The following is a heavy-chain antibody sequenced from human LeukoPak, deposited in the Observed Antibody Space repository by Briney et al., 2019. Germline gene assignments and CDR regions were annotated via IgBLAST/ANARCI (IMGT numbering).Heavy chain of an antibody. Sequence: SETLSLTCTVSGGSISSSSYYWGWIRQPPGKGLEWIGSIYYSGSTYYNPSLKGRVTISVDTSKNQFSLKLSSVTAADTAVYYCARGTSGYSYGYRYYYYYYMDVWGKGTTVTVSS. CDR1: GGSISSSSYY. CDR3: ARGTSGYSYGYRYYYYYYMDV. CDR2: IYYSGST. J-gene: IGHJ6*03. D-gene: IGHD5-18*01. V-gene: IGHV4-39*01.